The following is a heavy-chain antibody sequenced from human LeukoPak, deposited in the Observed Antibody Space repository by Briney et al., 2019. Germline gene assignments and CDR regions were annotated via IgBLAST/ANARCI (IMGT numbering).Heavy chain of an antibody. Sequence: SETLSLTCAVYGGSFSGYYWSWIRQPPGKGLEWIGEINHSGSTNYNPSLKSRVTISVDTSKNQFSLKLSSVTAADTAVYYCARHSTPWGSGSFNWFDPWGQGTLVTVSS. J-gene: IGHJ5*02. CDR1: GGSFSGYY. V-gene: IGHV4-34*01. D-gene: IGHD3-10*01. CDR2: INHSGST. CDR3: ARHSTPWGSGSFNWFDP.